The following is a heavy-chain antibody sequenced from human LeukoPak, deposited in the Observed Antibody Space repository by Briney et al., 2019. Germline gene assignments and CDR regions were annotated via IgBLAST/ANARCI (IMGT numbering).Heavy chain of an antibody. J-gene: IGHJ4*02. Sequence: PGGSLRLSCIASGFSFSGHWMHWARQLPGKGLVWVSRISPTGSTTSYADSVKGRFTVSRDNAKNALYLQVHNLRAEDTAVYYCARGPNSNWSGLDFWGQGTLLTVSS. CDR1: GFSFSGHW. D-gene: IGHD6-6*01. CDR2: ISPTGSTT. V-gene: IGHV3-74*01. CDR3: ARGPNSNWSGLDF.